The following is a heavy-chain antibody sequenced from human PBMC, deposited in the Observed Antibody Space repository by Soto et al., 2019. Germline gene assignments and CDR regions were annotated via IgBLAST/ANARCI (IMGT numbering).Heavy chain of an antibody. J-gene: IGHJ6*02. CDR1: RFTFSSYD. Sequence: EVQLVESGGGLVQPGGSLRLSCAASRFTFSSYDMQSVRQAKGKGLEWVSAIGTAGDTYYPGSVKGRFTISRENAKNSLYLQMNSLRAGDTAVYYCARSPPGGYHYYYGMDVWGQGTTVTVSS. CDR3: ARSPPGGYHYYYGMDV. V-gene: IGHV3-13*04. D-gene: IGHD3-22*01. CDR2: IGTAGDT.